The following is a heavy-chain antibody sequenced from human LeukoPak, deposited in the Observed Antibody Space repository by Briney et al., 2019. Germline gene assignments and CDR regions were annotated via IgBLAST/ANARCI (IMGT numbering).Heavy chain of an antibody. V-gene: IGHV4-39*07. Sequence: PSETLSLTCTVSGGSISSGGYYWSWIRQPPGRGLEWIGEINHSGSTNYNPSLKSRVTISVDTSKNQFSLKLSSVTAADTAVYYCARGVGATFGNWGQGTLVTVSS. CDR3: ARGVGATFGN. J-gene: IGHJ4*02. D-gene: IGHD1-26*01. CDR2: INHSGST. CDR1: GGSISSGGYY.